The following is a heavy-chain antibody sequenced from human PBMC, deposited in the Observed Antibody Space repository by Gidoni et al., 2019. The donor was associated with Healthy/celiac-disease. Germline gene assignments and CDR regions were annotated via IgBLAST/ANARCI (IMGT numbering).Heavy chain of an antibody. V-gene: IGHV4-39*01. CDR1: CGSISSSSYY. Sequence: QLQLQESGPGLVKPSAPLSLPCPVSCGSISSSSYYWGWIRQPPGKGLEWIGSISYSGSTYDNPSLKSRVTISVDTSKNQFSLKLSSVTAADTAVYYCARSPIAVAGTGAFDIWGQGTMVTVSS. CDR2: ISYSGST. CDR3: ARSPIAVAGTGAFDI. J-gene: IGHJ3*02. D-gene: IGHD6-19*01.